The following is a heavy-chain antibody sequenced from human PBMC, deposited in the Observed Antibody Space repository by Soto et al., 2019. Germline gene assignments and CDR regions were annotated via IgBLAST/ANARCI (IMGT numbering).Heavy chain of an antibody. Sequence: QVQLQQWGAGLLKPSETLSLTCAVYGGSFSGYYWSWIRQPPGKGLEWIGEINHSGSTNYNPSLKSRVPISVDTSKNQFSLKLSSVTAADTAVYYCARVRGRSWLRSFDYWGQGTLVTVSS. CDR2: INHSGST. CDR1: GGSFSGYY. CDR3: ARVRGRSWLRSFDY. V-gene: IGHV4-34*01. D-gene: IGHD5-12*01. J-gene: IGHJ4*02.